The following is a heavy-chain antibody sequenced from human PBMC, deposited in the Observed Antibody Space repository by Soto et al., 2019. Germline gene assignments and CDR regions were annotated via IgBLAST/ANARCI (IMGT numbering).Heavy chain of an antibody. Sequence: RASVKVSCKVSGYSLSDLSIHWVRQAPGEGLEWMGGLDAEDGETIYAQKLQGRGTMTEDTSTDTAYMELSSLTSEDTAMYYCATLPRTIERTPAAIWSFDSWGQGTLVTVSS. CDR1: GYSLSDLS. CDR3: ATLPRTIERTPAAIWSFDS. D-gene: IGHD2-2*01. CDR2: LDAEDGET. V-gene: IGHV1-24*01. J-gene: IGHJ4*02.